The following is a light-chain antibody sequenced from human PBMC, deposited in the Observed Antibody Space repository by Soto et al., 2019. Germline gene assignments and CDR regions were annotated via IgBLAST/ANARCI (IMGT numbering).Light chain of an antibody. J-gene: IGLJ2*01. CDR3: QSCDADFVI. Sequence: QSVLTQPPSVSGAPGQRVTISCTGTSSNIGAGYDVHWYQQFPGTAPKLLIYGNRNRPSGVPDRFSGSKSGTSASLAITGLQAEDEATYYCQSCDADFVIFGGGTKLTVL. V-gene: IGLV1-40*01. CDR1: SSNIGAGYD. CDR2: GNR.